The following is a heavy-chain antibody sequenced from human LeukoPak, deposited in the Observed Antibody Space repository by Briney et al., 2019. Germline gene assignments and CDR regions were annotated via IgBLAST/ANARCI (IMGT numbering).Heavy chain of an antibody. CDR2: INQDGSDK. V-gene: IGHV3-7*01. J-gene: IGHJ3*02. D-gene: IGHD6-13*01. Sequence: GRSLRLSCAASGFTFSSYGMHWVRQAPGKGLEWVAKINQDGSDKYYVDSVKGRFTIARDNAKNSLFLQMNSLRAEDTAVYYCAAGTRSGAFDIWGQGTMVTVSS. CDR3: AAGTRSGAFDI. CDR1: GFTFSSYG.